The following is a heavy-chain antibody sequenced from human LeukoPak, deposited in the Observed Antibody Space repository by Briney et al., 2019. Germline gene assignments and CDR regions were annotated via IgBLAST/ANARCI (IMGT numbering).Heavy chain of an antibody. Sequence: ASVKVSCKASGYTFTSYYMHWVRQAPGQGLEWMGIINPSGGSTSYAQKFQGGVTMTRDTSTSTVYMELSSLRSEDTAVYYCARDSADYGDYDYWGQGTLVTVSS. D-gene: IGHD4-17*01. V-gene: IGHV1-46*01. CDR1: GYTFTSYY. CDR2: INPSGGST. J-gene: IGHJ4*02. CDR3: ARDSADYGDYDY.